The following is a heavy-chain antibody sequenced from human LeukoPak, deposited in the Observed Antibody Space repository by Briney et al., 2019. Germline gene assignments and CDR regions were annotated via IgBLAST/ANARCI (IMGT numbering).Heavy chain of an antibody. V-gene: IGHV3-21*01. D-gene: IGHD3-10*01. Sequence: AGGSLRLSCAASGVTFSSYSMNWVRQAPGKGGEWVSSIRSGSSDIYYADSVKGRFTISRDRDSSKNTLFLQMNSLRAEDTAIYYCAKGIDYYDSGNFYYTDYLDYWGQGTLVTVSS. J-gene: IGHJ4*02. CDR2: IRSGSSDI. CDR1: GVTFSSYS. CDR3: AKGIDYYDSGNFYYTDYLDY.